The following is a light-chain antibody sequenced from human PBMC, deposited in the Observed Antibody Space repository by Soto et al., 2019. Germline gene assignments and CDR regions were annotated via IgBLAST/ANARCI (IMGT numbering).Light chain of an antibody. CDR3: FSFTYSNTLV. V-gene: IGLV2-14*01. CDR1: SSDIGAYDY. CDR2: EVN. J-gene: IGLJ3*02. Sequence: QSALTQPASLSGSPGQSITISCTGTSSDIGAYDYVSWFQQHPGKAPKLMISEVNNRPSGVSNRFSGSKSGNTAYLTISGLQVEDEAEYFCFSFTYSNTLVFGGGTKVTVL.